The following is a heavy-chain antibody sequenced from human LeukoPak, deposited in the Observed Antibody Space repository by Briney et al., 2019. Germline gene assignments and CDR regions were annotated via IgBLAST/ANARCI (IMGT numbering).Heavy chain of an antibody. D-gene: IGHD2-2*01. Sequence: KPSATLSLTCAVSGASISSSIYYWGWIRQPPGKGLEWIGSIYYSGSTYYNPSLKSRVTISVDTSKNQFSLKLSSVTAADTAVYYCAHASWPGYMDVWGKGTTVTVSS. V-gene: IGHV4-39*01. CDR3: AHASWPGYMDV. CDR1: GASISSSIYY. CDR2: IYYSGST. J-gene: IGHJ6*03.